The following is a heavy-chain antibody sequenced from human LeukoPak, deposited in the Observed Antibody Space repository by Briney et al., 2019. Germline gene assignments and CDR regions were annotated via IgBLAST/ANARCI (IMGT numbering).Heavy chain of an antibody. CDR3: ARLGSIAARPNWFDP. V-gene: IGHV5-51*01. Sequence: GESLKISCKAYGYIFTNFWIGWVRQMPGKGLEWMGIVFAGDSDTRYSPSFQGQVTISADKSISTAYPQWSSLKASDTAMYYCARLGSIAARPNWFDPWGQGTLVTVSS. CDR1: GYIFTNFW. CDR2: VFAGDSDT. D-gene: IGHD6-6*01. J-gene: IGHJ5*02.